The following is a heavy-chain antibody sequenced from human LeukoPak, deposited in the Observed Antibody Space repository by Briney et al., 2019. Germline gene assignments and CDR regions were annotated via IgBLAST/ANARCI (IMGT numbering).Heavy chain of an antibody. Sequence: SETLSFTGTVSGVSISSYYWSWIRQPPGKGLEWIGYIYYSGSTNYNPSLKSRVTISVDTSKNQFSLKLSSVTAADTAVYYCARDSLKPTVTTDYYYYYGMDVWGQGTTVTVSS. V-gene: IGHV4-59*01. CDR2: IYYSGST. CDR1: GVSISSYY. J-gene: IGHJ6*02. CDR3: ARDSLKPTVTTDYYYYYGMDV. D-gene: IGHD4-17*01.